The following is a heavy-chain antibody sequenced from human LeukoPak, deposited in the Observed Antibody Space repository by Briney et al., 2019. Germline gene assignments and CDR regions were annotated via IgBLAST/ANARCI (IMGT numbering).Heavy chain of an antibody. D-gene: IGHD3-22*01. J-gene: IGHJ4*02. Sequence: SETLSLTCAVYGGSFSGYYWSCIRQPPGKGLEWIGEINHSGSTNYNPPLKSRVTISVDTSKNQFSLKLSSVTAADTAVYYCARGRTYYYDSSGYRPLDYWGQGTLVTVSS. CDR3: ARGRTYYYDSSGYRPLDY. V-gene: IGHV4-34*01. CDR1: GGSFSGYY. CDR2: INHSGST.